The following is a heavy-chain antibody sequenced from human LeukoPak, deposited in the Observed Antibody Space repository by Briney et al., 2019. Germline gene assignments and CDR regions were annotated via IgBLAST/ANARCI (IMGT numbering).Heavy chain of an antibody. Sequence: GPLRLSCAASGFTFSSYWMHWVRQAPGKGLVWASRINTDGSSTDYADSVKGRFTISRDNSKNTLYLQMNSLRAEDTAVYYCARDRGYFDYWGQGTLVTVSS. CDR3: ARDRGYFDY. V-gene: IGHV3-74*01. CDR1: GFTFSSYW. CDR2: INTDGSST. D-gene: IGHD5-24*01. J-gene: IGHJ4*02.